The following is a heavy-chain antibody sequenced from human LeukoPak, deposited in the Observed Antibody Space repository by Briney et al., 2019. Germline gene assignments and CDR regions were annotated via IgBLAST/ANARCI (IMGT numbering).Heavy chain of an antibody. Sequence: SETLSLTCTVSGGSISSGGYYWSWIRQHQGKGLEWIGYIYYSGSTYYNPSLKSRVTISVDTSKNQFSLKLSSVTAADTAVYYCARTVDIVATLPGADDYWAREPWSPSPQ. CDR2: IYYSGST. CDR3: ARTVDIVATLPGADDY. V-gene: IGHV4-31*03. D-gene: IGHD5-12*01. CDR1: GGSISSGGYY. J-gene: IGHJ4*02.